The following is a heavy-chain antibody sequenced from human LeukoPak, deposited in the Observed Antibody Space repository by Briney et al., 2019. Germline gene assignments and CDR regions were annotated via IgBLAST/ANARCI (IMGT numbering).Heavy chain of an antibody. J-gene: IGHJ4*02. Sequence: GGSLRLSCAVSGFTFSSYAMSWVRQAPGKGLEWVAVISYDGSNKYYADSVKGRFTISRDNSKNTLYLQMNSLRAEDTAVYYCAKDRHRSGSSPVGYFDYWGQGTLVTVSS. CDR3: AKDRHRSGSSPVGYFDY. D-gene: IGHD1-26*01. CDR1: GFTFSSYA. V-gene: IGHV3-30*18. CDR2: ISYDGSNK.